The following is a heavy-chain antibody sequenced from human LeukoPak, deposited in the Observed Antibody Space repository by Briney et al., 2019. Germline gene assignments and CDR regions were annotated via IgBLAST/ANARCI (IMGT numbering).Heavy chain of an antibody. CDR2: ISAYNGKT. Sequence: ALENVSCMASGYSFTSYVIIGVGQAPGQERDGMGWISAYNGKTQYAQKLQGRVTMTTDSSTSTAYMELRSLRSDDTAVYYCARTPSIHYYGSGSYYHYYYYYMDVWGKGTTVTISS. CDR1: GYSFTSYV. CDR3: ARTPSIHYYGSGSYYHYYYYYMDV. V-gene: IGHV1-18*01. J-gene: IGHJ6*03. D-gene: IGHD3-10*01.